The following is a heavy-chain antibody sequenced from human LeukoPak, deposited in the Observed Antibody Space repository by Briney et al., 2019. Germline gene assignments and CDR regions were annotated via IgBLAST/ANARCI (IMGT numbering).Heavy chain of an antibody. D-gene: IGHD2-2*01. CDR2: IWYDGSNK. CDR1: GFTFSSYD. J-gene: IGHJ4*02. Sequence: PGGSLRLSCAASGFTFSSYDMHWVRQAPGKGLEWVAVIWYDGSNKYYVDSVRGRFTISRDNSKNTLYLQMNSLRAEDTAVYYCARVRYCSSSSCYAGGFDNWGQGTLVTVSS. V-gene: IGHV3-33*01. CDR3: ARVRYCSSSSCYAGGFDN.